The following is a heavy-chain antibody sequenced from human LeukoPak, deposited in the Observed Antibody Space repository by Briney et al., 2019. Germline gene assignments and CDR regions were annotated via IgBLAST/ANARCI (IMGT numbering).Heavy chain of an antibody. Sequence: GGSLRLSCAASAGFTISSYWMNWVRQAPGKGLEWVANIKGDGSEKYYVDSVKGRFTISRDNAKNSLFLQMNSLRAEDTAVYYCAREGDKAAITYFYWCQGALVVVAS. CDR3: AREGDKAAITYFY. V-gene: IGHV3-7*01. D-gene: IGHD5-12*01. J-gene: IGHJ4*02. CDR1: AGFTISSYW. CDR2: IKGDGSEK.